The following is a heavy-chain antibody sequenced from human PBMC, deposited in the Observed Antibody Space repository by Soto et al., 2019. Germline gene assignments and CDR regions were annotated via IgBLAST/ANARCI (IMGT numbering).Heavy chain of an antibody. CDR3: AKDIVKYTYGDCDY. V-gene: IGHV3-30*18. D-gene: IGHD5-18*01. CDR2: ISYDGSNK. CDR1: GFTFSSYG. Sequence: GGSLRLSCAASGFTFSSYGMHWVRQAPDKGLEWVAVISYDGSNKYYADSVKGRFTISRDNSESTLYLQMNSLRVEDTAVYYCAKDIVKYTYGDCDYWGQVAMGPVSS. J-gene: IGHJ4*02.